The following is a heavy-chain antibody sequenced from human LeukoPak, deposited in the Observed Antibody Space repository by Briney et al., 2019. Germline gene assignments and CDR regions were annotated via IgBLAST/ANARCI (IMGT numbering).Heavy chain of an antibody. D-gene: IGHD3-22*01. V-gene: IGHV1-46*01. CDR3: ARAPNYYDSSGYDPLPFDY. CDR1: GYTFTSYY. J-gene: IGHJ4*02. CDR2: INPSGGST. Sequence: GASVKVSCKASGYTFTSYYVHWVRQAPGQGLEWMGIINPSGGSTSYAQKFQGRVTMTRDTSTSTVYMELSSLRSEDTAVYYCARAPNYYDSSGYDPLPFDYWGQGTLVTVSS.